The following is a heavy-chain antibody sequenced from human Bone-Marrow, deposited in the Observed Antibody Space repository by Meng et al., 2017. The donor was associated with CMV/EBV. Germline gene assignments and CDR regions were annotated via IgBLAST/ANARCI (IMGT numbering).Heavy chain of an antibody. CDR3: AREDSSSWFYYYYGMDV. Sequence: GESLKISCAASGFTFSSYAMHWVRQAPGKGLEWVAVISYDGSNKYYADSVKGRFTISRGNSKNTLYLQMNSLRAEDTAVYYCAREDSSSWFYYYYGMDVWGQGTTVTVSS. V-gene: IGHV3-30-3*01. CDR2: ISYDGSNK. D-gene: IGHD6-13*01. CDR1: GFTFSSYA. J-gene: IGHJ6*02.